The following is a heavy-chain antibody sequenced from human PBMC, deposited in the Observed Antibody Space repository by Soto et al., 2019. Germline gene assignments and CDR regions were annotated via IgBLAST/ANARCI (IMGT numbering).Heavy chain of an antibody. Sequence: QLQLQESGPGLVKPSETLSLTCSVSDDSINSDXYYWGWIRQPPGKGLEWIGSIYYRGXAYYNPSLQTRVTISLDKSRSXFXLKLXXVTAADSAVYFCARLEGLATISYYFDFWGPGALVTVSS. V-gene: IGHV4-39*01. CDR3: ARLEGLATISYYFDF. CDR1: DDSINSDXYY. CDR2: IYYRGXA. J-gene: IGHJ4*02. D-gene: IGHD3-9*01.